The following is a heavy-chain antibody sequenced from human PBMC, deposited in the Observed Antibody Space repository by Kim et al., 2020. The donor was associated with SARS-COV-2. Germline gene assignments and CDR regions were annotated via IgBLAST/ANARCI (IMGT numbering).Heavy chain of an antibody. CDR3: AKDLSYSTDWPGY. J-gene: IGHJ4*02. D-gene: IGHD2-8*02. Sequence: VDSVKGRFTNSRENSMNPLFLQMNSLKPGDTAVYYCAKDLSYSTDWPGYWGQGTLVTVSS. V-gene: IGHV3-30*02.